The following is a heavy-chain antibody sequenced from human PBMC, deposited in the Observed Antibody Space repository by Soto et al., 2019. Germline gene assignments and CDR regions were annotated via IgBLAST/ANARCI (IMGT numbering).Heavy chain of an antibody. V-gene: IGHV1-2*02. Sequence: ASVKVSCKASGYTFTGYYMHWVRQAPGQGLEWMGWINPNSGGTNYAQKFQGRVTMTRDTSISTAYMELSRLRPDDTAVYYCARREYSSGWIVYWGQGTLVTVSS. D-gene: IGHD6-19*01. J-gene: IGHJ4*02. CDR1: GYTFTGYY. CDR3: ARREYSSGWIVY. CDR2: INPNSGGT.